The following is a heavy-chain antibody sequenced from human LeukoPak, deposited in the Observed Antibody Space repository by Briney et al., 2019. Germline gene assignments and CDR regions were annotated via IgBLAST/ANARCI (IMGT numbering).Heavy chain of an antibody. J-gene: IGHJ6*02. CDR1: GDSVSSNSVA. Sequence: SQTLSLTCAISGDSVSSNSVAWNWIRQSPSRGLEWLGRTYYRSKWYSDYAVSVKRRITINPDTSKNQFSLKLSSVTAADTAVYYCARDPVVVAALLPSYGMDVWGQGTTVTVSS. D-gene: IGHD2-15*01. CDR3: ARDPVVVAALLPSYGMDV. CDR2: TYYRSKWYS. V-gene: IGHV6-1*01.